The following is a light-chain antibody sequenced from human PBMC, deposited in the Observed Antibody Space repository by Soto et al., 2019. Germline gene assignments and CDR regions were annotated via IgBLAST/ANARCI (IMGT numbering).Light chain of an antibody. CDR3: QQCINTPPT. CDR2: AAS. J-gene: IGKJ4*01. V-gene: IGKV1-39*01. Sequence: DIHITQTHATLSASVGDRVTITCRASQSIGNNLNWYQQKPGPAPRLLIYAASSRQSGAPARFSGSGSGTEFTLTISNLQPEDFVGYFCQQCINTPPTFGGGTKVDIK. CDR1: QSIGNN.